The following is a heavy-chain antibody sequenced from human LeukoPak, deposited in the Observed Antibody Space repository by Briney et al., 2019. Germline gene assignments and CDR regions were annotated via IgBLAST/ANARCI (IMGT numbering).Heavy chain of an antibody. Sequence: SGTLSLTCAVYGVSISSDNWWTWVRQPPGKGLEWIGETHRSGDTKYNPSLNGRVTISMDNSKNQLSLNLISVTAADTAIYFCATRHHSRTYMVPLDSWGQGTLVTASS. CDR2: THRSGDT. CDR3: ATRHHSRTYMVPLDS. D-gene: IGHD3-10*01. CDR1: GVSISSDNW. V-gene: IGHV4-4*02. J-gene: IGHJ4*02.